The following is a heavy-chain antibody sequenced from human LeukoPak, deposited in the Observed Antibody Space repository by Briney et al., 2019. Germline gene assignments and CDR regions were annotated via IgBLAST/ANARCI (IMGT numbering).Heavy chain of an antibody. Sequence: SETLSPTCTVSGGSISSSNYYWGWIRQPPGKGLEWIGTFYYTGSTYYNPSLKSRVTVSVDTSRTQISLRLSSVTAADTALYYCATWANLNLNWGQGTLVTVSS. CDR2: FYYTGST. CDR1: GGSISSSNYY. V-gene: IGHV4-39*01. J-gene: IGHJ4*02. CDR3: ATWANLNLN. D-gene: IGHD1-14*01.